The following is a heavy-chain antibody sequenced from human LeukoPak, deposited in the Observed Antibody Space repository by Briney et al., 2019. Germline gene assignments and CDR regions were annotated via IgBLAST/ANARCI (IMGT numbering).Heavy chain of an antibody. Sequence: GASVTVPCKASGYTFTDYYMHWVRQAPGQGLEWMGWINPNSGGTNYAQKFQDRVTMTRDTSISTAYMELSSLRSDDTAVYYCATELGATYDNYYHGMDVWGQGTTVTVSS. CDR2: INPNSGGT. V-gene: IGHV1-2*02. D-gene: IGHD1-26*01. CDR3: ATELGATYDNYYHGMDV. J-gene: IGHJ6*02. CDR1: GYTFTDYY.